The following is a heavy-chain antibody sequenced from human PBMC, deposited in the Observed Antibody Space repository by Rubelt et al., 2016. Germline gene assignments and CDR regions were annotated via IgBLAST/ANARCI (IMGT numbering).Heavy chain of an antibody. CDR2: IFPILGIA. CDR3: ASSLPNLCGIAARDYYDYYGMDV. CDR1: GGTFSSYA. D-gene: IGHD6-6*01. J-gene: IGHJ6*02. V-gene: IGHV1-69*04. Sequence: QVQLVQSGAEVKKPGSSVKVSCKASGGTFSSYAISWVRQAPGQGLEWMGRIFPILGIANYAQKFQGRVTITADKSTSTAYMELSSLRSEDTAVYYCASSLPNLCGIAARDYYDYYGMDVWGQGTTVTVSS.